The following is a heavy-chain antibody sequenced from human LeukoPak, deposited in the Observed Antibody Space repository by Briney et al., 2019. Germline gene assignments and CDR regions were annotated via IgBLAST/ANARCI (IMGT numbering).Heavy chain of an antibody. CDR3: ARGRYFDWLFTNYPRWFDP. D-gene: IGHD3-9*01. Sequence: ASVKVSCKASGYTFTSYDINWVRQATGQGLEWMGWMNPNSGNTGYAQKFPGRVTMTRNTSISTAYMELSSLRSEDTAVYYCARGRYFDWLFTNYPRWFDPWGQGTLVTVSS. CDR1: GYTFTSYD. CDR2: MNPNSGNT. V-gene: IGHV1-8*01. J-gene: IGHJ5*02.